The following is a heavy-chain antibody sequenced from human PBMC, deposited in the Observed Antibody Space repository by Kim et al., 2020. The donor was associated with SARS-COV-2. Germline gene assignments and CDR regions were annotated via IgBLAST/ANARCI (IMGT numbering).Heavy chain of an antibody. J-gene: IGHJ4*02. CDR2: ITGDGDRT. Sequence: EDYAMHWVRQVPGKSLECVSLITGDGDRTSYADSVKGLFTISRDNSKNSMYLQMNSLRNEDYALYYCAKMSRGSGWPHSFDSWGQGTLVTVSS. V-gene: IGHV3-43*02. CDR3: AKMSRGSGWPHSFDS. CDR1: EDYA. D-gene: IGHD6-19*01.